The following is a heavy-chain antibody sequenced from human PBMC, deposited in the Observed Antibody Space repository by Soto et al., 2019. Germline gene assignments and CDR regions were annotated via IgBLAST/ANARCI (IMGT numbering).Heavy chain of an antibody. V-gene: IGHV4-30-2*01. CDR1: GGSISSGGYS. CDR2: IYHSGST. Sequence: SETLSLTCAVSGGSISSGGYSWSWIRQPPGKGLEWIGYIYHSGSTYYNPSLKSRVTISVDRSKNQFSLKLSSVTAADTAVYYCARGVTMVRGVITKFDYWGQGTLVTVSS. D-gene: IGHD3-10*01. J-gene: IGHJ4*02. CDR3: ARGVTMVRGVITKFDY.